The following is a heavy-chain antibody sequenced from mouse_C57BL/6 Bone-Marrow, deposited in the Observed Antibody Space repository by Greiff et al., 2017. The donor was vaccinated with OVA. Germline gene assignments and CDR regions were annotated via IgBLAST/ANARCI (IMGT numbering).Heavy chain of an antibody. V-gene: IGHV5-4*01. Sequence: GQGVESGGGLVKPGGSLKLSCAASGFTFSSYAMSWVRQTPEKRLEWVATISDGGSYTYYPDNVKGRFTISIDNAKNNLYLQMSHLKSEDTAMYYCAREPTIVTTGFAYWGQGTLVTVSA. D-gene: IGHD2-5*01. CDR1: GFTFSSYA. CDR3: AREPTIVTTGFAY. J-gene: IGHJ3*01. CDR2: ISDGGSYT.